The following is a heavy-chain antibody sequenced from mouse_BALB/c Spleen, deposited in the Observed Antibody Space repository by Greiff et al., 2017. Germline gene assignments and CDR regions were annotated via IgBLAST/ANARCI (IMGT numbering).Heavy chain of an antibody. CDR1: GYAFSSSW. V-gene: IGHV1-82*01. J-gene: IGHJ2*01. CDR2: IYPGDGDT. D-gene: IGHD2-14*01. CDR3: ARFYRYDGNYFDY. Sequence: VHLVESGPELVKPGASVKISCKASGYAFSSSWMNWVKQRPGQGLEWIGRIYPGDGDTNYNGKFKGKATLTADKSSSTAYMQLSSLTSVDSAVYYCARFYRYDGNYFDYWGQGTTLTVSS.